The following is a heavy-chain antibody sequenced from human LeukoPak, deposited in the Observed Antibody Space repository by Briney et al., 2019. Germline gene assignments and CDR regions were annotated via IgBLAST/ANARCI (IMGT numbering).Heavy chain of an antibody. CDR3: ASIPRITMVRGVNPIDY. V-gene: IGHV3-21*01. J-gene: IGHJ4*02. D-gene: IGHD3-10*01. Sequence: GGSLRLSCAASGFTFSSYSMNWVRQAPGKGLEWVSSISSSSSYIYCADSVKGRFTISRDNAKNSLYLQMSSLRAEDTAVYYCASIPRITMVRGVNPIDYWGQGTLVTVSS. CDR2: ISSSSSYI. CDR1: GFTFSSYS.